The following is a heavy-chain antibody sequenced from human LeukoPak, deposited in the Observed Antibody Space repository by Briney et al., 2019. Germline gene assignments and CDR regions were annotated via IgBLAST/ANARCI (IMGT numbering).Heavy chain of an antibody. J-gene: IGHJ4*02. V-gene: IGHV3-7*01. D-gene: IGHD6-19*01. CDR1: GFTFSSYW. Sequence: PGGTLRLSCAASGFTFSSYWMSWVRQAPGKGLEWVANIKQDGSEKYYVDSVKGRFTISRDNAKNSLYLQMNSLRAEDTAVYYCAREQGDSSGWRTRYYFDYWGQGTLVTVSS. CDR3: AREQGDSSGWRTRYYFDY. CDR2: IKQDGSEK.